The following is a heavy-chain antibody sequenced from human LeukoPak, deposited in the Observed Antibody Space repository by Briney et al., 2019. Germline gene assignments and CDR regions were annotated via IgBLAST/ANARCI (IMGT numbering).Heavy chain of an antibody. J-gene: IGHJ6*02. Sequence: PSETLSLTCTVSGGSISSYYWSWIRQPPGKGLEWIGYIYYSGSTNYNPSLKSRVTISVDTSKNQFSLKLSPVTAADTAVYYCARDTYGMDVWGQGTTVTVSS. CDR3: ARDTYGMDV. CDR1: GGSISSYY. V-gene: IGHV4-59*01. CDR2: IYYSGST.